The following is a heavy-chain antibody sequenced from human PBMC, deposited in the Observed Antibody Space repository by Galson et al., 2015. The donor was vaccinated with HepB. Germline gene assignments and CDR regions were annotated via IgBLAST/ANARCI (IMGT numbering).Heavy chain of an antibody. CDR1: GYTFTSYA. J-gene: IGHJ4*02. CDR3: ARGASGYDYYFDY. V-gene: IGHV1-3*01. D-gene: IGHD5-12*01. Sequence: SVKVSCKASGYTFTSYAMHWVRQAPGQRLEWMGWINAGNGNTKYSQKFQGRVTITRDTSASTAYMELSSLRSEDTAVYYCARGASGYDYYFDYWGQGTLVTVSS. CDR2: INAGNGNT.